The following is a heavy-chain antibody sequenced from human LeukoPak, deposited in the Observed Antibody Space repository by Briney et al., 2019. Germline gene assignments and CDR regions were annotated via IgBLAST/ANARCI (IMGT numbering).Heavy chain of an antibody. CDR1: EFSVGSNY. CDR2: ISSSGSTI. CDR3: AELGITMIGGV. D-gene: IGHD3-10*02. J-gene: IGHJ6*04. Sequence: PGGSLRLSCAASEFSVGSNYMTWVRQAPGKGLEWVSYISSSGSTIYYADSVKDRFTISRDNAKNSLYLQMNSLRAEDTAVYYCAELGITMIGGVWGKGTTVTISS. V-gene: IGHV3-48*03.